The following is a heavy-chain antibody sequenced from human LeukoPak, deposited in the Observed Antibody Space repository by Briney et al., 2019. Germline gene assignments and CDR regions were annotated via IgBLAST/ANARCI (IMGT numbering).Heavy chain of an antibody. Sequence: GGSLRLSCAASGFTFGHYAMHWVRQAPGKGLEWVSVIYSGGSTYYADSVKGRFTISRHNSKNTLYLQMNSLRAEDTAVYYCATCTSCSYYFDYWGQGTLVTVSS. J-gene: IGHJ4*02. CDR2: IYSGGST. V-gene: IGHV3-53*04. CDR3: ATCTSCSYYFDY. CDR1: GFTFGHYA. D-gene: IGHD2-2*01.